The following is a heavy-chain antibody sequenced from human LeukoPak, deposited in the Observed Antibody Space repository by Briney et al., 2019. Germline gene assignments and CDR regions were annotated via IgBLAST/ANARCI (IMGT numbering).Heavy chain of an antibody. J-gene: IGHJ5*02. CDR3: ARRRGGGAAGKDWFDP. Sequence: QPGGSLRLSCVASGFTFSSYWMSWVRHAPGEGLEWVANIKQDGSEKYYVDSVKGRFTISRDNAKNSLYLQMNSLRAEDTAVYYCARRRGGGAAGKDWFDPWGQGTLVTVSS. D-gene: IGHD6-13*01. CDR1: GFTFSSYW. CDR2: IKQDGSEK. V-gene: IGHV3-7*03.